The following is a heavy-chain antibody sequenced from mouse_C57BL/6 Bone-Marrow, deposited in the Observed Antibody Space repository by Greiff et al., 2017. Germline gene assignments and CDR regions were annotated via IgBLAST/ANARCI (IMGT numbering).Heavy chain of an antibody. CDR2: INYDGSST. CDR1: GFTFSDYY. J-gene: IGHJ1*03. D-gene: IGHD2-4*01. Sequence: EVKLMESEGGLVQPGSSMKLSCTASGFTFSDYYMAWVRQVPEKGLEWVANINYDGSSTYYLDSLKSRFIISRDNAKNILYLQMSSLKSEDTATYYCARVLYDYESYWYFDVWGTGTTVTVSS. V-gene: IGHV5-16*01. CDR3: ARVLYDYESYWYFDV.